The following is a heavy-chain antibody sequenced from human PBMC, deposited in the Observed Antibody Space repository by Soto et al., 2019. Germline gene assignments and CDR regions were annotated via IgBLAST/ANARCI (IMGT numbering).Heavy chain of an antibody. CDR1: GGSISSYH. CDR3: ARDILGYCSKGVCYTAHYGMDV. J-gene: IGHJ6*02. Sequence: PSETLSLTCTVSGGSISSYHWNWIRQPPGKGLEWIGDFYYSGSTNYNPSLKSRVTISVDTSKNQFSLKLSSVTAADTAVYHCARDILGYCSKGVCYTAHYGMDVWGQGTTVTVSS. V-gene: IGHV4-59*12. CDR2: FYYSGST. D-gene: IGHD2-8*01.